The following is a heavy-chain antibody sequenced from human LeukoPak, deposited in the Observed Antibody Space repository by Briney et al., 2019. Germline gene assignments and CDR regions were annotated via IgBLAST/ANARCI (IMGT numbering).Heavy chain of an antibody. Sequence: GASVTVSFTASGYTFTSYAMNWVRQAPGQGLEWMGWINTNTGNPTYAQGFTGRFVFSLDTSVSTAYLQISSLKAEDTAVYYCARVVRGSSGYRYYFDYWGQGTLVTVSS. CDR1: GYTFTSYA. D-gene: IGHD3-22*01. CDR3: ARVVRGSSGYRYYFDY. J-gene: IGHJ4*02. CDR2: INTNTGNP. V-gene: IGHV7-4-1*02.